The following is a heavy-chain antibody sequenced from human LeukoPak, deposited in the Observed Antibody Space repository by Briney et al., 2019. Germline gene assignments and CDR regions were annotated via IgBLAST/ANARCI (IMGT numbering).Heavy chain of an antibody. Sequence: GGSLRLSCAASGFTSCDYTMNWVRQTPGKGLEWVSGISVSDDSTYYADSVKGRFTMSRDNSNNMLYLQMNSLRAEDTAVYYCAKDRDCSSTNCPYDYWGQGTLVTVSS. CDR2: ISVSDDST. V-gene: IGHV3-23*01. J-gene: IGHJ4*02. D-gene: IGHD2-2*01. CDR1: GFTSCDYT. CDR3: AKDRDCSSTNCPYDY.